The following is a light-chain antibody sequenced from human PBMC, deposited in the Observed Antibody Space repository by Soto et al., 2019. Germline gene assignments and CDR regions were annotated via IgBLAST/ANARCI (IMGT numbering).Light chain of an antibody. CDR2: DDS. CDR1: NIGRKS. V-gene: IGLV3-21*02. CDR3: QVWDSSNEHII. J-gene: IGLJ2*01. Sequence: SYELTQSLSVSVAPGQTARITCGGNNIGRKSVHWYQQQPGQAPVLVVYDDSDRPSGIPERFSGTNSGNTATLTISRVEAGDEADYYCQVWDSSNEHIIFGGGTQLTVL.